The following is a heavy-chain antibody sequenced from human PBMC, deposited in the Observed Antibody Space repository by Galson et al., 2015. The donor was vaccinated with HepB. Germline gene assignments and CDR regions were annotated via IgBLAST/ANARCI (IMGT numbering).Heavy chain of an antibody. Sequence: SVKVSCKASGYTFTSYDINWVRQATGQGLEWMGWMNPNSGNTGYAQKFQGRVTMTRNTSISTAYMELSSLRSEDTAVYYCARRRLAGGRLDPWGQGTLVTVSS. D-gene: IGHD3-10*01. CDR3: ARRRLAGGRLDP. CDR2: MNPNSGNT. V-gene: IGHV1-8*01. CDR1: GYTFTSYD. J-gene: IGHJ5*02.